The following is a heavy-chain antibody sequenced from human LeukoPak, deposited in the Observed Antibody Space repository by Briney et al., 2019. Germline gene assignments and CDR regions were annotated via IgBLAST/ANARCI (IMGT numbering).Heavy chain of an antibody. V-gene: IGHV3-33*01. D-gene: IGHD3-10*01. CDR2: VSYGGSNK. Sequence: GRSLRLSCTASGFRFSSYGIHWVRQTPGKGLEWVALVSYGGSNKDYADSVKGRFTTSRDNSKNTVYLQINSLRAEDTAVYYCAREMGSVYFDYWGQGTLVTVSS. CDR3: AREMGSVYFDY. CDR1: GFRFSSYG. J-gene: IGHJ4*02.